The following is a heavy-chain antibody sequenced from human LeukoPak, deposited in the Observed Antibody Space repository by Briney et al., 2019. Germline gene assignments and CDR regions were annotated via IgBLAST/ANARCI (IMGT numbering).Heavy chain of an antibody. V-gene: IGHV3-21*01. CDR1: GFTFSYYT. Sequence: GGSLRLSCAASGFTFSYYTMNWVRQAPGKGLEWVSSISGSSSYIYYADSVKGRFTISRDSAKNSLYLQMNSLRDDDTAVYYCASSIVAAGSTYYFDSWGQGTLVTVSS. CDR2: ISGSSSYI. D-gene: IGHD6-13*01. CDR3: ASSIVAAGSTYYFDS. J-gene: IGHJ4*02.